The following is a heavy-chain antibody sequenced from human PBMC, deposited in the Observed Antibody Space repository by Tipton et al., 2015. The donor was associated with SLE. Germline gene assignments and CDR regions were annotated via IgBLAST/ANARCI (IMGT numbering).Heavy chain of an antibody. CDR1: GGSISSYY. J-gene: IGHJ4*02. D-gene: IGHD3-22*01. V-gene: IGHV4-4*07. Sequence: TLSLTCTVSGGSISSYYWSWIRQPAGKGLEWIGRIYTSGSTNYNPSLKSRVTISVDTSKNQFSLKLSSVTAADTAVYYCARRNYDSSGYGYFDYWGQGTLVTVSS. CDR3: ARRNYDSSGYGYFDY. CDR2: IYTSGST.